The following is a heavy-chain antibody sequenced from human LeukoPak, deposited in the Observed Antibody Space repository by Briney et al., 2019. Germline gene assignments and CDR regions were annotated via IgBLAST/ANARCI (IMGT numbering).Heavy chain of an antibody. CDR2: ISSSGSNI. Sequence: PGGSLRPSCVASGFTFSDYYMSWIRQAPGKGLEWVSYISSSGSNIYYADSVKGRFTISRDNSKNTLYLQMNSLRAEDTAVYYCAKRSLVGATSRPAHFDYWGQGTLVTVSS. J-gene: IGHJ4*02. CDR3: AKRSLVGATSRPAHFDY. CDR1: GFTFSDYY. D-gene: IGHD1-26*01. V-gene: IGHV3-11*04.